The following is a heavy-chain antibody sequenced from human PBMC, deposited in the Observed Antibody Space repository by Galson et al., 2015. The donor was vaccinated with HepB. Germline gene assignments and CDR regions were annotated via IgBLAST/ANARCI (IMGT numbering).Heavy chain of an antibody. D-gene: IGHD2-2*01. Sequence: ETLSLTCAVSGGSISSGNWWSWVRQPPGKGLEWIGEIYHSGTANYNPSLESRGTMSLDKSKNQISPKVTSVTAADTAVYYCARHVGVPGTRGFDYWGQGTLVTVSS. V-gene: IGHV4-4*02. CDR2: IYHSGTA. CDR3: ARHVGVPGTRGFDY. J-gene: IGHJ4*02. CDR1: GGSISSGNW.